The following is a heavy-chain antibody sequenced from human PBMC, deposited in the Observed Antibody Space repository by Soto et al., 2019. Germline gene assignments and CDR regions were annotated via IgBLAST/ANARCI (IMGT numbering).Heavy chain of an antibody. D-gene: IGHD6-13*01. CDR3: ARVTDPFSWFNPYYFDS. Sequence: GGSLRLSCAAYGFSFRTYAMHWVRQAPGKGLEWVTVISYDGSDKYYADSVKGRFTISRDSAKNSLFLQMNSLRGEDTAVYFCARVTDPFSWFNPYYFDSWGQGTLVTVSS. CDR2: ISYDGSDK. J-gene: IGHJ4*02. CDR1: GFSFRTYA. V-gene: IGHV3-30-3*01.